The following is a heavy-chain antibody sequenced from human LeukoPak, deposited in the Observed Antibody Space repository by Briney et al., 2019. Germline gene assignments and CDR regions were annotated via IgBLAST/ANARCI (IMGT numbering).Heavy chain of an antibody. Sequence: PSETLSLTCTVSGGSISSYYWSWIRQPPGKGLECIGYIYYSGSTNYNPSLKSRVTISVDTSKSQFSLKLSSVTAADTAVYYCARDLRGYYDSSGYYNPNWFDPWGQGTLVTVSS. J-gene: IGHJ5*02. CDR3: ARDLRGYYDSSGYYNPNWFDP. CDR2: IYYSGST. V-gene: IGHV4-59*01. CDR1: GGSISSYY. D-gene: IGHD3-22*01.